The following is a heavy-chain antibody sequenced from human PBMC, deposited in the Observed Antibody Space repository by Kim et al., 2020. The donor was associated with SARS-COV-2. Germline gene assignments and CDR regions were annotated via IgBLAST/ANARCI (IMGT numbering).Heavy chain of an antibody. CDR3: ARDLSGADDY. CDR2: TNEDGTTT. D-gene: IGHD3-10*01. CDR1: GFPFRRYW. V-gene: IGHV3-74*01. J-gene: IGHJ4*02. Sequence: GGSLRLSCAASGFPFRRYWMHWVRQVPGKGLVWVSRTNEDGTTTNYADSVKGRFTISRDNAENTLYLQMNSLTAEDTAVYYCARDLSGADDYWGQGTMVT.